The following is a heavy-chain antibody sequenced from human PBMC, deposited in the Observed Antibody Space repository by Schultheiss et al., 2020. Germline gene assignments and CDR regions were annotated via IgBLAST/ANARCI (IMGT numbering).Heavy chain of an antibody. CDR1: GFTFSTHS. CDR2: ISSSSYRI. V-gene: IGHV3-48*01. CDR3: ARAPPVASAKYYFDY. Sequence: GESLKISCAASGFTFSTHSMTWVRQAPGKGLEWLSYISSSSYRIYYADSVKGRFTISRENAKNSLYLQLNSLRPDDTAVYYCARAPPVASAKYYFDYWGQGVMVTVSS. D-gene: IGHD2-2*01. J-gene: IGHJ4*02.